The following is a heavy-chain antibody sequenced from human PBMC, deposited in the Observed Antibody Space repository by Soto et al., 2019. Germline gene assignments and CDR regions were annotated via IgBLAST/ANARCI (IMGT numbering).Heavy chain of an antibody. D-gene: IGHD3-10*01. CDR3: AHRIFIPLTSESYRADAFDI. V-gene: IGHV2-5*01. Sequence: QITLKESGPTLVKPTQTLTLTCTFSGFSLSTSGVGVGWIRQPPGKALEGLALIYWNDDKRYSPSLKSRLTITKDTSKNQVVLTMTNMDPVDTDTYYCAHRIFIPLTSESYRADAFDIWGQGTMVTVSS. CDR1: GFSLSTSGVG. J-gene: IGHJ3*02. CDR2: IYWNDDK.